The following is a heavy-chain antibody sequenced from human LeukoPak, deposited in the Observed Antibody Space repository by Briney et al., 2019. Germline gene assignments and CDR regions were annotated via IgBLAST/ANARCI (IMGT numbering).Heavy chain of an antibody. J-gene: IGHJ4*02. Sequence: PGGSLRLSCAASGFTFSSYGMHWVRQAPGKGLEWVAVIWYDGSNKYYADSVKGRFTISRDNFKNTLYLQMNSLRAEDTAVYYCARETYYYDSSGYPHRYYFDYWGQGTLVTVSS. V-gene: IGHV3-33*01. CDR1: GFTFSSYG. D-gene: IGHD3-22*01. CDR2: IWYDGSNK. CDR3: ARETYYYDSSGYPHRYYFDY.